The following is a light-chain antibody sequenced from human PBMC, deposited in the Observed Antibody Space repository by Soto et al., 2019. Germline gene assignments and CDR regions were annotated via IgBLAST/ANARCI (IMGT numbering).Light chain of an antibody. CDR1: QSVSSC. V-gene: IGKV3-20*01. Sequence: IVLTQSPATLSLSPGERATLFCRASQSVSSCLAWYQQKPGQAPKLLIYDASSRATGIPYRFSGSGSGTDFTLTISRLDPEDFAVYYCQQYGTSPMTFGQGTKVDIK. J-gene: IGKJ1*01. CDR3: QQYGTSPMT. CDR2: DAS.